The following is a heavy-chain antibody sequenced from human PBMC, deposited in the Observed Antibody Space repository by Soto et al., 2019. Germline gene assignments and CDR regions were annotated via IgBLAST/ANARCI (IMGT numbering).Heavy chain of an antibody. D-gene: IGHD3-22*01. CDR1: GGTFSSYA. CDR2: IIPIFGTA. CDR3: ARTKYYYDSSGYYSSYYDYGMDV. V-gene: IGHV1-69*13. Sequence: SVKVSCKASGGTFSSYAISWVRQAPGQGLEWMGGIIPIFGTANYAQKFQGRVTITADESTSTAYMELSSLRSEDTAVYYCARTKYYYDSSGYYSSYYDYGMDVWGQGXTVTVYS. J-gene: IGHJ6*02.